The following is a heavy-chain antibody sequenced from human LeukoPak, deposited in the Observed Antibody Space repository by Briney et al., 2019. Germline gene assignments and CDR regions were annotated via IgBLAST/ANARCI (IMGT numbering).Heavy chain of an antibody. Sequence: ASVKVSCKASGYTFTGYYMHWVRQAPGQGLEWMGWINPNSGGTNYAQKFQGRVTMTRDTSISTAYMELSRLRSDDTAVYYCASAPGYCSSTSCYFRFDYWGQGTLVTVSS. V-gene: IGHV1-2*02. D-gene: IGHD2-2*01. J-gene: IGHJ4*02. CDR1: GYTFTGYY. CDR2: INPNSGGT. CDR3: ASAPGYCSSTSCYFRFDY.